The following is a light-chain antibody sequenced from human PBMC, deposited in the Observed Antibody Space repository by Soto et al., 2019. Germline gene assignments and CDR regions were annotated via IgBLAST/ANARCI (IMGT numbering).Light chain of an antibody. CDR2: DAS. Sequence: EIILTQFPATLSLSPGERASLSCRASQSVSSDLAWYQQKPGQALRLLIYDASKRATGIPARFSGSGSGTDFTLTISSLEPEDFAVYYCQHRSNWPLTLGGGTKVEIK. CDR3: QHRSNWPLT. J-gene: IGKJ4*01. V-gene: IGKV3-11*01. CDR1: QSVSSD.